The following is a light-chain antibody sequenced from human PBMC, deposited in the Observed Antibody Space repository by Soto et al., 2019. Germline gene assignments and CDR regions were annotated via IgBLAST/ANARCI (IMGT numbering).Light chain of an antibody. V-gene: IGKV3D-20*02. J-gene: IGKJ2*01. CDR1: QTVRNNY. Sequence: EFVLTQSPGTLSLSPGERATLSCRASQTVRNNYLAWYQQKPGQAPRLLIYDASSRATGIPDRFSGGGSGTEFTLTISSLQSEDFAVYYCQQRSNWLYTFGQGTKVDIK. CDR3: QQRSNWLYT. CDR2: DAS.